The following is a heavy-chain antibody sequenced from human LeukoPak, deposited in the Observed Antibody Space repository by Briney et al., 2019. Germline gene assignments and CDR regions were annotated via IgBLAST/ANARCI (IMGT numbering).Heavy chain of an antibody. CDR1: GGSFSGYY. D-gene: IGHD2-15*01. V-gene: IGHV4-34*01. CDR3: ARDNFRYCSGGSCLLNPTTSYGMDV. J-gene: IGHJ6*04. CDR2: INHSGST. Sequence: SETLSLTCAVYGGSFSGYYWSWIRQPPGKGLEWIGEINHSGSTNYNPSLKSRVTISVDTSKNQFSLKLSSVTAADTAVYYCARDNFRYCSGGSCLLNPTTSYGMDVWGKGITVTVSS.